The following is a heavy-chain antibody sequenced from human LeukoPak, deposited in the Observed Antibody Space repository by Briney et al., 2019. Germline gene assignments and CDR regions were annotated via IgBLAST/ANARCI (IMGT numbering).Heavy chain of an antibody. V-gene: IGHV3-7*03. CDR1: GFTFSSYW. CDR3: ARESLTGDAFDI. D-gene: IGHD3-10*01. J-gene: IGHJ3*02. Sequence: GSLRLSCAASGFTFSSYWMSWVRQTPGKGLEWVANIKQDGSEKYYVDSVKGRFTISRDNAKNSLYLQMNSLRAEDTAVYYCARESLTGDAFDIWGQGTMVTVSS. CDR2: IKQDGSEK.